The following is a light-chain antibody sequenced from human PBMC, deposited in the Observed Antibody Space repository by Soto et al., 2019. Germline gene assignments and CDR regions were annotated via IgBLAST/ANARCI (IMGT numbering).Light chain of an antibody. V-gene: IGLV2-14*01. CDR1: SSDIGDYDY. CDR3: CSYTDIALDVV. Sequence: QSVLTQPASVSGSPGQSITISCTGTSSDIGDYDYVSWYQHLPGKAPKLLIFDVTHRPSGVSDRFSGSKSGNTASLTISGVRPEDEADYYCCSYTDIALDVVFGGGTKLTLL. J-gene: IGLJ2*01. CDR2: DVT.